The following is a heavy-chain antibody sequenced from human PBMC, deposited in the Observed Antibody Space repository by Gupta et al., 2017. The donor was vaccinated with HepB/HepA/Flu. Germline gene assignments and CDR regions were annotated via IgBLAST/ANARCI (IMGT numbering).Heavy chain of an antibody. Sequence: EVQLVESGGGLVQPGGSLRLSCAASGFTFSSYWLSWVRQAPGKGLEWVANIKQDGSEKYYVDSVKGRFTISRDNAKNSLYLQMNSLRAEDTAVYYCARDMKVAGIIGDAFDIWGQGTMVTVSS. D-gene: IGHD6-19*01. CDR2: IKQDGSEK. J-gene: IGHJ3*02. CDR1: GFTFSSYW. CDR3: ARDMKVAGIIGDAFDI. V-gene: IGHV3-7*01.